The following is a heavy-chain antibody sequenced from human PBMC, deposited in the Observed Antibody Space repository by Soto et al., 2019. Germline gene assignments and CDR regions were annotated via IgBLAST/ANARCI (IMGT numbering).Heavy chain of an antibody. V-gene: IGHV1-2*02. J-gene: IGHJ5*02. CDR1: GYTFTGYY. D-gene: IGHD6-13*01. Sequence: QVQLVQSGAEVKKPGASVKVSCKASGYTFTGYYMHWVRQAPGQGLEWMGWINPNSGGTNYAQKFQGRVTMTRDTSISTAYMELSRLRSDDTAVYYCARDRDSSRWYGNWFDPWGQGTLVTVSS. CDR3: ARDRDSSRWYGNWFDP. CDR2: INPNSGGT.